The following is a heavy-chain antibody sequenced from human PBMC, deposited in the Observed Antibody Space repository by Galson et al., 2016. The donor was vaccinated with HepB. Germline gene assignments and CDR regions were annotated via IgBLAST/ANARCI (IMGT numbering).Heavy chain of an antibody. J-gene: IGHJ4*02. CDR1: GLIFTSYS. D-gene: IGHD3-10*01. CDR2: ISGSSRHI. CDR3: ARDYYGTGRGDFDY. Sequence: SLRLSCAASGLIFTSYSMNWVRQAPGKGLEWIASISGSSRHIFYADSLRGRFTIPRDDADNSVYLQMDSLRVEDTAVYYCARDYYGTGRGDFDYWGQGTLVTVSS. V-gene: IGHV3-21*01.